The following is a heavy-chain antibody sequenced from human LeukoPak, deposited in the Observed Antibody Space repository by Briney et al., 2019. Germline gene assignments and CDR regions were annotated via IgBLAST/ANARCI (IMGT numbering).Heavy chain of an antibody. CDR2: TSGGGGTT. J-gene: IGHJ4*02. CDR1: GFTFSNYA. Sequence: GGSLRLSCVASGFTFSNYAVNWVRQAPGKGLQWVSATSGGGGTTYYADSVKGRFTISRDNSKNTLYLQMNSLRAEDTAVYYCAQTIIDTTYYDHWGKGTRVSVSS. V-gene: IGHV3-23*01. D-gene: IGHD5-12*01. CDR3: AQTIIDTTYYDH.